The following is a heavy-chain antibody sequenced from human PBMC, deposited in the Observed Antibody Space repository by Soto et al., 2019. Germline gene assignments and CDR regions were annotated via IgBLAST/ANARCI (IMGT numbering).Heavy chain of an antibody. J-gene: IGHJ5*02. CDR3: ARNIYGSEERFDP. V-gene: IGHV4-59*08. D-gene: IGHD3-10*01. Sequence: SEPLSLTCTVSGGSISSYYCSWIRQHQGKGLAWIGYIYYSGSTNYNPSLKSRVTISVDTSKNQFSLKLSSVTAADTAVYYCARNIYGSEERFDPWGQGTLVTVSS. CDR1: GGSISSYY. CDR2: IYYSGST.